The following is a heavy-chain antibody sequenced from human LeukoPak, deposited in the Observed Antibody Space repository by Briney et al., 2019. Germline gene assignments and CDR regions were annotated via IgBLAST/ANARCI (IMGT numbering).Heavy chain of an antibody. J-gene: IGHJ4*02. V-gene: IGHV1-2*02. CDR1: GCTFTGYY. CDR2: INPNSGGT. Sequence: ASVKVSCKASGCTFTGYYMHWVRQAPGQGLEWMGWINPNSGGTNYAQKFQGRVTMTRDTSISTAYMELGRLRSDDTTVYYCASGYCSSTSCLDPFDYWGQGTLVTVSS. CDR3: ASGYCSSTSCLDPFDY. D-gene: IGHD2-2*03.